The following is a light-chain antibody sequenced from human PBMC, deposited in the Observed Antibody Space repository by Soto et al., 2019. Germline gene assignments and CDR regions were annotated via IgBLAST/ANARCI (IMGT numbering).Light chain of an antibody. CDR2: LGS. CDR1: QSLLHSDGYNY. CDR3: MQAPQSRT. V-gene: IGKV2-28*01. J-gene: IGKJ1*01. Sequence: DIVMTQSPLSLPVTPGEPASISCRSSQSLLHSDGYNYLDWYLQKPGQSPQLLIYLGSNRASGVPDRFSGSGSGTYFTLKISRVAAEHVGVYYCMQAPQSRTFGQGNKLQ.